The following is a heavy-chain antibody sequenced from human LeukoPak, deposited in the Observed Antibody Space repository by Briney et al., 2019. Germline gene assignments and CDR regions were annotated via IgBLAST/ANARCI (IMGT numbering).Heavy chain of an antibody. CDR2: ISYDGSNK. V-gene: IGHV3-30*04. CDR3: ARDFAGGGLDY. J-gene: IGHJ4*02. Sequence: PGGSLRLSCAASGFTFSSYAMHWVRQAPGKGLEWVAVISYDGSNKYYAGSVKGRFTISRDNAKNSLYLQMNSLRAEDTAVYYCARDFAGGGLDYWGQGTLVTVSS. D-gene: IGHD3-3*01. CDR1: GFTFSSYA.